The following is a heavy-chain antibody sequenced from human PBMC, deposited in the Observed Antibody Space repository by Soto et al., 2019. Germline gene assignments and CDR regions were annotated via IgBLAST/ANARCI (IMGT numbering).Heavy chain of an antibody. J-gene: IGHJ4*02. CDR2: SSAYNGNT. V-gene: IGHV1-18*01. D-gene: IGHD6-13*01. CDR3: ARVWAAAGPFDY. Sequence: QVQLVQSGAEVKKPGASVKVSCKASGYTFTSYGISWVRQAPGQGVEWMGWSSAYNGNTNYAQKRQGRVTMTTETATSTACMELRSLRSDDTAVYCWARVWAAAGPFDYWGQGALVTVSS. CDR1: GYTFTSYG.